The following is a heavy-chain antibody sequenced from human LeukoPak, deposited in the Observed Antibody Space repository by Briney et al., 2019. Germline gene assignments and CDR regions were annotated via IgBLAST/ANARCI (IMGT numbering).Heavy chain of an antibody. CDR3: ARHSSSTLYYFDY. D-gene: IGHD2-2*01. CDR1: GYSFTSYW. CDR2: ICPGDSDT. J-gene: IGHJ4*02. V-gene: IGHV5-51*01. Sequence: GESLKISCQGSGYSFTSYWIGWVRQLPGKGLEWMGIICPGDSDTRYGPSFQGQVTISADKSISTAYLQWSSLKASDTAMYYCARHSSSTLYYFDYWGQGTLVTVSS.